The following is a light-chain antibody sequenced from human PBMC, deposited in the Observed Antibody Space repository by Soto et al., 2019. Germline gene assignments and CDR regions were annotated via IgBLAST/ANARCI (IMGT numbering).Light chain of an antibody. J-gene: IGKJ1*01. CDR3: QQYGSSSWT. Sequence: EIVLTQSPATLSVSPGASATLSCRASQSVGSNYLAWYQQRPGQAPRIVIFGASGRATGIPDRFSGSGSGTDFTLTISRLEPEDFAVYYCQQYGSSSWTFGQGTKVDIK. V-gene: IGKV3-20*01. CDR1: QSVGSNY. CDR2: GAS.